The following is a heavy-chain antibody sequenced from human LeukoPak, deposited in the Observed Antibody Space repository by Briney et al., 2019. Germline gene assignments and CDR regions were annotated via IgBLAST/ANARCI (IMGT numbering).Heavy chain of an antibody. CDR3: AKWHGSTSYFDY. Sequence: GGSLRLSCAASGFTFSSYAMSWVRQAPGKGLEWVSAISGSGGSTYYADSVKGRFTISRDNSKNTLYLRMNSLRAEDTAVYYCAKWHGSTSYFDYWGQGTLVTVSS. J-gene: IGHJ4*02. V-gene: IGHV3-23*01. CDR1: GFTFSSYA. CDR2: ISGSGGST.